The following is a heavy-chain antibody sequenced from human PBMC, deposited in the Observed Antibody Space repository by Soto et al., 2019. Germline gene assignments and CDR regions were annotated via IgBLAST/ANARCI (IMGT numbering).Heavy chain of an antibody. D-gene: IGHD2-15*01. CDR2: IWYDGSNK. J-gene: IGHJ3*02. CDR3: ARDWELGVDYCSGGSCYLSAFDI. Sequence: GGSLRLSCAASGFTFSSYGMHWVRQAPGKGLEWVAVIWYDGSNKYYADSVKGRFTISRDNSKNTLYLQMNSLRAEDTAVYYCARDWELGVDYCSGGSCYLSAFDIWGQGTMVTVSS. CDR1: GFTFSSYG. V-gene: IGHV3-33*01.